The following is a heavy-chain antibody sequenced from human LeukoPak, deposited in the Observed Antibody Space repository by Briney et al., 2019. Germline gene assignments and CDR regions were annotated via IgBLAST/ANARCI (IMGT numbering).Heavy chain of an antibody. Sequence: KASETLSLTCTISGGSISSGGYYWSWIRQHPGKGLEWIGYIYYSGSTYYNPSLKSRVTISVDTSKNQFSLKLSSVTAADTAVYYCAREPSAITMIRGTHPHWGQGTLVTVSS. V-gene: IGHV4-31*03. J-gene: IGHJ4*02. CDR1: GGSISSGGYY. CDR3: AREPSAITMIRGTHPH. CDR2: IYYSGST. D-gene: IGHD3-22*01.